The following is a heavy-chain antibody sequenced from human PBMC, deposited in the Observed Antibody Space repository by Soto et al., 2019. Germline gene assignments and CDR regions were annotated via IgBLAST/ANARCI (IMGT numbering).Heavy chain of an antibody. Sequence: PGGSLRLSCAASGFSVSDYNMGWTRQAPGKGLEWISYIKDAGTLFYTDVVEGRFTISRDDPKNSLELQMNGLRDENTAINYCERRIPATSSHVLDIWAQGTMSPVPS. CDR3: ERRIPATSSHVLDI. V-gene: IGHV3-11*01. J-gene: IGHJ3*02. D-gene: IGHD2-21*01. CDR2: IKDAGTL. CDR1: GFSVSDYN.